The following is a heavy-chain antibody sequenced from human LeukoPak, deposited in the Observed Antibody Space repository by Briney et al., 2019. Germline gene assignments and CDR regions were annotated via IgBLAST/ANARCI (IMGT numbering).Heavy chain of an antibody. CDR3: ARAFKDIVVVPAAIGLDY. CDR1: GGTFSSYA. D-gene: IGHD2-2*02. Sequence: SVKVSCKASGGTFSSYAISWVRQAPGQGLEWMGGIIPIFGTANYAQKFQGRVTITADESTSTAYMELSSLRSEDTAVYYCARAFKDIVVVPAAIGLDYWGQGTLVTVSS. CDR2: IIPIFGTA. V-gene: IGHV1-69*13. J-gene: IGHJ4*02.